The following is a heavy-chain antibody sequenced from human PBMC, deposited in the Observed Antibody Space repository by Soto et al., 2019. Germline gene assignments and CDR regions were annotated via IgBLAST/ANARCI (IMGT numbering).Heavy chain of an antibody. CDR1: GGSFSSYA. J-gene: IGHJ4*02. Sequence: QVQLVQSGAEVKEPGSSMKVSCKASGGSFSSYAIGWVRQAPGQGLEWIGRITPLLGISNYAQSLQGRVTITADKSTASAYLELRGLRPEDADFYYCAIDLGAGNHYFDSWGQGSLVAVSS. CDR3: AIDLGAGNHYFDS. V-gene: IGHV1-69*04. CDR2: ITPLLGIS.